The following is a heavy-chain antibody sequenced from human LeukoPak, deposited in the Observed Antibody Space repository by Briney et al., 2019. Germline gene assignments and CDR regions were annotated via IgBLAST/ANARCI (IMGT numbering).Heavy chain of an antibody. CDR2: IYHSGST. D-gene: IGHD5-12*01. V-gene: IGHV4-30-2*01. Sequence: SQTLSLTCAVSGGSISSGGYSWSWIRQPPGKGLEWIGYIYHSGSTYYNPSLKSRVTISVDRSKNQFSLKLSSVTAADTAVYYCARLGRSGYDLLFDYGGQGTLVTVSS. CDR1: GGSISSGGYS. J-gene: IGHJ4*02. CDR3: ARLGRSGYDLLFDY.